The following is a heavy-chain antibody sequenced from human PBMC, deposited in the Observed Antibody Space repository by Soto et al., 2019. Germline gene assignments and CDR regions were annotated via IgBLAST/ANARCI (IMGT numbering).Heavy chain of an antibody. J-gene: IGHJ4*02. CDR1: GGSISSYY. V-gene: IGHV4-59*08. D-gene: IGHD2-15*01. CDR3: ASSTYCSGGSCYSGLDY. CDR2: IYYSGST. Sequence: SETLSLTCTVSGGSISSYYWSWIRQPPGKGLEWIGYIYYSGSTNYNPSLKSRVTISVDTSKNQFSLKLSSVTAADTAVYYCASSTYCSGGSCYSGLDYWGQGTLVTVSP.